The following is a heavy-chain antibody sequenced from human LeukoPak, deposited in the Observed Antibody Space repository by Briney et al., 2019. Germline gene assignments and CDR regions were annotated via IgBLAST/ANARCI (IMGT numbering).Heavy chain of an antibody. Sequence: PSETLSLTCAVSGYSISSGYYWGWIRQPPGKGLEWIGSIYTSGSTNYNPSLKSRVTMSVDTSKNQFSLKLSSVTAADTAVYYCASSANPTKFDYWGQGTLVTVSS. CDR1: GYSISSGYY. J-gene: IGHJ4*02. D-gene: IGHD6-25*01. CDR3: ASSANPTKFDY. CDR2: IYTSGST. V-gene: IGHV4-38-2*01.